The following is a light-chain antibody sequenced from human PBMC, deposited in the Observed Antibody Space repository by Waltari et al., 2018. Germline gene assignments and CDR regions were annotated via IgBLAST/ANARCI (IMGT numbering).Light chain of an antibody. CDR1: SSDVGGYNY. J-gene: IGLJ3*02. CDR2: DVS. Sequence: QSALTQPASVSGSPGQSITISCTGTSSDVGGYNYVSWYQQHPGKAPTLMIYDVSKRPSGVSNRFSGSKSGNTASLTISGLQTEDEADYYCSSYRSSNTWMFGGGTKLPVL. V-gene: IGLV2-14*01. CDR3: SSYRSSNTWM.